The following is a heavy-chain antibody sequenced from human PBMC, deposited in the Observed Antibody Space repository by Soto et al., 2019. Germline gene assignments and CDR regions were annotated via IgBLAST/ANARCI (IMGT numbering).Heavy chain of an antibody. CDR2: IYYTGAT. CDR1: SGSISSGNW. V-gene: IGHV4-4*02. CDR3: ARVFSSGSGWMYYFDF. D-gene: IGHD6-25*01. J-gene: IGHJ4*02. Sequence: QVQLQESGPGLVESSGTLSLTCEVSSGSISSGNWWSWVRQPPGKGLEWIGEIYYTGATNYNPSLKSRATMTIDKSKDQFSLNLRSATAADTAVYYCARVFSSGSGWMYYFDFWGQGILVSVSS.